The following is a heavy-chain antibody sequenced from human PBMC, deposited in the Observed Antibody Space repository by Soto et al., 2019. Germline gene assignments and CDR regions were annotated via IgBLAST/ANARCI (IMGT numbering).Heavy chain of an antibody. Sequence: SVKVSCKTSGFTFSKFAVQWVRQARGQGPEWIGWIVVGSGKTDYAQKFRERVTMTRDMSTTTAYLELSSLKSEDTAVYYCAASDYYDSSGYFDLDDWGQGTQVTVSS. CDR1: GFTFSKFA. J-gene: IGHJ4*02. CDR3: AASDYYDSSGYFDLDD. CDR2: IVVGSGKT. V-gene: IGHV1-58*01. D-gene: IGHD3-22*01.